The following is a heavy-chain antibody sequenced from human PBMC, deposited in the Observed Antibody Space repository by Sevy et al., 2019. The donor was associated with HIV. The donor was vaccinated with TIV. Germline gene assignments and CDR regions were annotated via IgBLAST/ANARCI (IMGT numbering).Heavy chain of an antibody. D-gene: IGHD4-17*01. CDR2: IKSKTEGGTT. CDR3: PTDLHGDYWFDP. CDR1: GFTFSNAW. V-gene: IGHV3-15*01. Sequence: GGSLRLSCAASGFTFSNAWMSWVRQAPGKGLEWVGRIKSKTEGGTTDYAAPVKGRFTISRDDSKNMLYLQMNSLKTEESYVYYCPTDLHGDYWFDPWGQGTLVTVSS. J-gene: IGHJ5*02.